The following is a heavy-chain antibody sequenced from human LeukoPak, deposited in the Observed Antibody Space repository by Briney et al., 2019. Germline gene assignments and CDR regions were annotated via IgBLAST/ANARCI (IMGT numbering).Heavy chain of an antibody. CDR2: IYDSGST. V-gene: IGHV4-59*01. CDR1: GGSINNYY. Sequence: PSETLSLTCAVSGGSINNYYWSWIRQPPGKGLEWIGYIYDSGSTNYNPSLKSRVTISVDTSKNQFSLKLSSVTAADTAVYYCARVRYTRNYYYYYYMDVWGKGTTVTISS. CDR3: ARVRYTRNYYYYYYMDV. J-gene: IGHJ6*03. D-gene: IGHD3-9*01.